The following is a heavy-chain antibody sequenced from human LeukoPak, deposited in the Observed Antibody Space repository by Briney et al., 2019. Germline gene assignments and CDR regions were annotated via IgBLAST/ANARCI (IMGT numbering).Heavy chain of an antibody. V-gene: IGHV1-69*13. J-gene: IGHJ4*02. D-gene: IGHD2-2*01. Sequence: ASVKVSCKASGGTFGSYAISWVRQAPGQGLEWMGGIIPIFGTANYAQKFQGRVTITADESTSTAYMELSSLRSEDTAVYYCARDPEPPSYCSSTSCAGAWPTHHYWGQGTLVTVSS. CDR3: ARDPEPPSYCSSTSCAGAWPTHHY. CDR2: IIPIFGTA. CDR1: GGTFGSYA.